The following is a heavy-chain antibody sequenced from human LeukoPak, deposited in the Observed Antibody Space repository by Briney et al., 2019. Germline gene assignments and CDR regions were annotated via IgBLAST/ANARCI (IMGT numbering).Heavy chain of an antibody. CDR2: ITSSSSYI. D-gene: IGHD3-3*01. V-gene: IGHV3-21*01. CDR3: ARSYYDFWSSDY. Sequence: GGSLRLSCAVSGFTFSSFGMNWVRQAPGKGLEWVSSITSSSSYIYYADSLKGRFTISRDNAKNSLYLQMNSLRGEDTAVYYCARSYYDFWSSDYWGQGTLVTVSS. J-gene: IGHJ4*02. CDR1: GFTFSSFG.